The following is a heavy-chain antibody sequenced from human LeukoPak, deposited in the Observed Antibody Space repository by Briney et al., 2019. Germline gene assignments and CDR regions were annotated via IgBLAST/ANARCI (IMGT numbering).Heavy chain of an antibody. CDR1: GFTFSSYS. CDR3: ARDSGYDCSLDY. V-gene: IGHV3-21*01. D-gene: IGHD5-12*01. CDR2: ISSSSSYI. J-gene: IGHJ4*02. Sequence: GGSLRLSCAASGFTFSSYSMNWVRQAPGKGLEWVSSISSSSSYIYYADSVKGRFTISRDNAKNSLYLQMNSLRAEDTAVYYCARDSGYDCSLDYWGQGTLVTVPS.